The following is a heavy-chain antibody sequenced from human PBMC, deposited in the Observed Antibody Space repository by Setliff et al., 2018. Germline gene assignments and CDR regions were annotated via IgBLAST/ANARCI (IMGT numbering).Heavy chain of an antibody. Sequence: PSETLSLTCTVSGGSISSSSYQWGWVRQTPGKGLEWIGSIYYSGTAYYNPSLKSRVTISVDTSKNQFSLQVTSVTATDTAVYYCARDGLGAFSLRSMDVWGKGTTVTVSS. J-gene: IGHJ6*04. CDR3: ARDGLGAFSLRSMDV. CDR1: GGSISSSSYQ. V-gene: IGHV4-39*02. CDR2: IYYSGTA. D-gene: IGHD3-3*02.